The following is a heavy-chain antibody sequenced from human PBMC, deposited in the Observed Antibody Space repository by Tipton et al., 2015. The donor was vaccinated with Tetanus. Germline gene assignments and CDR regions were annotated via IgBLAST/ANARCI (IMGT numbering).Heavy chain of an antibody. D-gene: IGHD3-22*01. J-gene: IGHJ3*02. CDR2: ISYDGSNK. CDR3: ARESYYDSSGYATYASDI. V-gene: IGHV3-30*04. Sequence: SLRLSCAASGLTFSSYAMHWVRQAPGKGLEWVAVISYDGSNKYYADSVKGRFNISRDNSKNTLYLQMNSLRAEDTAVYYCARESYYDSSGYATYASDIWGQGTMVTVSS. CDR1: GLTFSSYA.